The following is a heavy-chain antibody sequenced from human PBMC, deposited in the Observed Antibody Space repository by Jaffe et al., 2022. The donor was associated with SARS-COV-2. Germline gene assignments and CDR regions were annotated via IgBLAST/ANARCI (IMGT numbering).Heavy chain of an antibody. J-gene: IGHJ4*02. CDR1: GFTFSSYA. V-gene: IGHV3-23*04. D-gene: IGHD3-10*01. Sequence: VQLVESGGGLAQSGGSLRLSCAASGFTFSSYAMSWVRQAPGKGLEWVSGISGRGGSTYYADSVKGRFTISRDNSKNTLYLQMNSLRGEDTAVYYCAKDLWFGEESDYWGQGTLVTVSS. CDR3: AKDLWFGEESDY. CDR2: ISGRGGST.